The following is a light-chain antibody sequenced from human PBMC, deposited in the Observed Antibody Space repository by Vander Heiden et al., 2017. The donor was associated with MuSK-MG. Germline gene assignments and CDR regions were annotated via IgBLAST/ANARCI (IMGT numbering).Light chain of an antibody. CDR1: QSIGSN. V-gene: IGKV6-21*01. Sequence: EIVLTQSPDSLSVTPEEKVTITCRASQSIGSNLHWYQQKPDQSPKLLIKYASQFLSGVPSRFSGSGSGTDFTLTINSLEAEDAATYYCHQSSSLPWTFGQGTKVEIK. CDR2: YAS. CDR3: HQSSSLPWT. J-gene: IGKJ1*01.